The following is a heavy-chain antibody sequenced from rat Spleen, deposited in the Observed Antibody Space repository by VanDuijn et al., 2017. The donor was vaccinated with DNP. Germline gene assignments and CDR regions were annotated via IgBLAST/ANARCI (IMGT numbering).Heavy chain of an antibody. V-gene: IGHV5-25*01. D-gene: IGHD4-1*01. CDR1: GFTFSNYY. CDR3: GKNTGYYFDH. J-gene: IGHJ2*01. Sequence: EVQLMESGGGLVQPGRSMKLSCAASGFTFSNYYMAWVRQAPKKGLEWVATISTSGSRTYYPDSVKGRFTISRDNAKSSLYLQMNSLKSEDTATYYCGKNTGYYFDHWGQGVMVTVSS. CDR2: ISTSGSRT.